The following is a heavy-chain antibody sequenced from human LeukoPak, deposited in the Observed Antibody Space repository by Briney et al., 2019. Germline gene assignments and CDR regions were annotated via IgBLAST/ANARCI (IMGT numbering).Heavy chain of an antibody. V-gene: IGHV1-2*06. Sequence: GASVKVSCKASGYTFTGCYMHWVRQAPGQGLEWMGRINPNSGGTNYAQKFQGRVTMTRDTSISTAYMELSRLRSDDTAVYYCARGLYCSSTSCYYWFDPWGQGTLVTVSS. CDR1: GYTFTGCY. J-gene: IGHJ5*02. D-gene: IGHD2-2*01. CDR3: ARGLYCSSTSCYYWFDP. CDR2: INPNSGGT.